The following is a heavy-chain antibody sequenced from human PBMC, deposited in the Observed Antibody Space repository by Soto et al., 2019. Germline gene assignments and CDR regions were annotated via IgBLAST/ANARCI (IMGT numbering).Heavy chain of an antibody. Sequence: SETLSLTCAAYGGSFSGYYWSWIRQPPGKGLEWIGEINHSGSTNYNPSLESRVTISVDTSKNQFSLKLSSVTAADTAVYYCARVDLAVVYYDFWSGYYTRGYYFDYWGQGALVTVSS. J-gene: IGHJ4*02. D-gene: IGHD3-3*01. V-gene: IGHV4-34*01. CDR2: INHSGST. CDR3: ARVDLAVVYYDFWSGYYTRGYYFDY. CDR1: GGSFSGYY.